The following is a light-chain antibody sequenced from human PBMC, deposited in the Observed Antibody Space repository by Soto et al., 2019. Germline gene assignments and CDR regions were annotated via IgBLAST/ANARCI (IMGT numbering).Light chain of an antibody. CDR2: TTS. J-gene: IGKJ1*01. Sequence: EIVLTQSPGTLPLSPGERATLSCRASQSVNSNYLAWYRQKPGQAPRLLIYTTSSRATGVPDRFSGSGSGTDFTLTISRLEPEDFAMYYCQQYGTSPWTFGQGTKVDIK. CDR1: QSVNSNY. V-gene: IGKV3-20*01. CDR3: QQYGTSPWT.